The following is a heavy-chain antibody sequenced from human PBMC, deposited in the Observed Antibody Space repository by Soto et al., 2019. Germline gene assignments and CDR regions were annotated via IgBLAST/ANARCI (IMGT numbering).Heavy chain of an antibody. CDR1: GGSIISSNW. CDR2: IYHSGST. V-gene: IGHV4-4*02. Sequence: SETLSLTCAVSGGSIISSNWWSWVRQPPGKGLEWIGEIYHSGSTNYNPSLKSRVTISVDKSKNQFSLKLSSVTAADTAVYYCARVIATAVHRFDPWGQGTLVTVS. J-gene: IGHJ5*02. D-gene: IGHD6-13*01. CDR3: ARVIATAVHRFDP.